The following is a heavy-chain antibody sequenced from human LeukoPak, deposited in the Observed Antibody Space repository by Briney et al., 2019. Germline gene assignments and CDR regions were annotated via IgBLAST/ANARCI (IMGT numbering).Heavy chain of an antibody. CDR1: GFTFRIYE. Sequence: GGSLRLSCAASGFTFRIYEMNWVRQAPGKGLEWVAYISGSDNTIYYADSVKGRFTISRDNAKNSLYLQMNSLRAEDTAVYYCARRSGWLQNQSSADQPNFDYWGQGALVTVSS. J-gene: IGHJ4*02. CDR3: ARRSGWLQNQSSADQPNFDY. V-gene: IGHV3-48*03. CDR2: ISGSDNTI. D-gene: IGHD5-24*01.